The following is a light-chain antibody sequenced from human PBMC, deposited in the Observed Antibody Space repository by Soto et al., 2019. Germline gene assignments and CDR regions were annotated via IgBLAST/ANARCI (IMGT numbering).Light chain of an antibody. Sequence: EIVLTQSPATLSLSPGERATLSCRASQSVSSYLAWYQQKPGQAPRLLIYDASNRATAIPARFSGSGSGTDFTLTISSLEPEDFAVYYCHQRRNWPRTFGHGTKLEIK. CDR3: HQRRNWPRT. CDR2: DAS. J-gene: IGKJ2*01. CDR1: QSVSSY. V-gene: IGKV3-11*01.